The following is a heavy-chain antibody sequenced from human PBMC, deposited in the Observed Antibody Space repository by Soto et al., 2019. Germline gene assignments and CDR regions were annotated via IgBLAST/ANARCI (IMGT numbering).Heavy chain of an antibody. J-gene: IGHJ4*02. D-gene: IGHD5-18*01. CDR2: ISHDGTVK. CDR3: AKERDTRSSSCFDS. CDR1: RFTFSNYG. Sequence: GGSLRPSCAASRFTFSNYGMQWVRQAPGKGLEWVAVISHDGTVKYYADSVKGRFTISRDNFQNTLDLQMDSLRAEDTAVYYCAKERDTRSSSCFDSWGQGTLVTVSS. V-gene: IGHV3-30*18.